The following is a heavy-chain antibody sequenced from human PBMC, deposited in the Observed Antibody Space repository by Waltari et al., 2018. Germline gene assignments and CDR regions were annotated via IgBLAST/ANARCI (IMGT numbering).Heavy chain of an antibody. D-gene: IGHD3-3*01. J-gene: IGHJ4*02. V-gene: IGHV3-23*01. CDR2: ISGSGDGST. CDR3: AKELGFLRGAADY. Sequence: EVQLLESGGDLVQPGGSLRLSCAASGFTFSGYAMSWVRQAPGQGLEWVSGISGSGDGSTYYADSVKGRFTISRDNSKSTLYLQMYSLRVDDTAVYYCAKELGFLRGAADYWGQGTLVTVSS. CDR1: GFTFSGYA.